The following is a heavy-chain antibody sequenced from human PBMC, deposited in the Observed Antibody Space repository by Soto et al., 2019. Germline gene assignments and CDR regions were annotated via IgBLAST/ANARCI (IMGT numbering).Heavy chain of an antibody. CDR1: GSPFAGMP. V-gene: IGHV3-23*01. Sequence: EVQLLESGGGLVQPGGSLSLPFAASGSPFAGMPLGWVGKPPGRGLEWVSAFSGSGGSTYYADSVKGRFTISRDNSKNTLYLQMNSLRAEDTAVYYCAKARDYYDSSGYLDYWGQGTLVTVSS. J-gene: IGHJ4*02. CDR3: AKARDYYDSSGYLDY. CDR2: FSGSGGST. D-gene: IGHD3-22*01.